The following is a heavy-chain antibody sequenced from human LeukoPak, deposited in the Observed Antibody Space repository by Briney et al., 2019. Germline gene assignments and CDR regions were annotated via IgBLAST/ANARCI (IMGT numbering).Heavy chain of an antibody. CDR1: GFTFSNYD. D-gene: IGHD5-18*01. CDR3: TTRRVAAGLQLWLLDY. CDR2: IRYDGSNA. Sequence: GGSLRLSCAASGFTFSNYDMIWVRQAPGEGPEWVALIRYDGSNAYYADSVKGRFTVSRDNSKNTLYLQMNSLKTEDTAVYYCTTRRVAAGLQLWLLDYWGQGTLVTVSS. V-gene: IGHV3-30*02. J-gene: IGHJ4*02.